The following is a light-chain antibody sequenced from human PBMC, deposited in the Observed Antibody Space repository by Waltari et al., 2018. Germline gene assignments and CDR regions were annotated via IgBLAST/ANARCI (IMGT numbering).Light chain of an antibody. CDR2: DVN. J-gene: IGLJ2*01. CDR1: SSDVGGYYF. Sequence: QSVLTQPPSASGSPGQSVTISCTGTSSDVGGYYFVSWYQQHPGKVPKLLIYDVNKRPSGVPDRFSASKSGNTASLTVSGLQAEDEADYYCNSYGGSNNLIFGGGTKVTVL. CDR3: NSYGGSNNLI. V-gene: IGLV2-8*01.